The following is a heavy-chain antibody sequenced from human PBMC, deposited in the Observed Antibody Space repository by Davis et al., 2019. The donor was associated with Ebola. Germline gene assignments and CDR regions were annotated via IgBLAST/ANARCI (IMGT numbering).Heavy chain of an antibody. CDR1: GGTFSSYA. D-gene: IGHD3/OR15-3a*01. CDR3: ARPGLDYYYYYGMDV. J-gene: IGHJ6*02. CDR2: IIPIFGTA. V-gene: IGHV1-69*06. Sequence: AASVKVSCKASGGTFSSYAISWVRQAPGQGLEWMGGIIPIFGTANYAQKFQGRVTITADKSTSTAYMGLSSLRSEDTAVYYCARPGLDYYYYYGMDVWGQGTTVTVSS.